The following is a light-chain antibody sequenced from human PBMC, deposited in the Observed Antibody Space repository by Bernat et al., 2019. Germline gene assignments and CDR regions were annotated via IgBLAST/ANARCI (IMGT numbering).Light chain of an antibody. V-gene: IGKV1-39*01. Sequence: DIQMTQSPSSLSASVGDRVTITCRTSQAVYTYLNWYQQKPGKGSNLLIYYTSTLKSGVPSRFRGSGSGTDFTLTITSLQPDDFATYFCQQSYHLPPTFGQGTKVEIK. J-gene: IGKJ1*01. CDR2: YTS. CDR1: QAVYTY. CDR3: QQSYHLPPT.